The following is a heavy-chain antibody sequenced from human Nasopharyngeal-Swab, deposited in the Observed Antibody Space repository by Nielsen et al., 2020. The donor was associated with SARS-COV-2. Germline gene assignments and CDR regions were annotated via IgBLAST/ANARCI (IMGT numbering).Heavy chain of an antibody. CDR3: ARDWHGPFDY. D-gene: IGHD5-24*01. V-gene: IGHV3-48*04. Sequence: GESLKISCAASGFTFSSYSMNWVRQAPGKGLEWVSYISSSSSTIYYADSVKGRFTFSRDNAKNSLYLQMNSLRAEDTAVYYCARDWHGPFDYWGQGTLVTVSS. CDR2: ISSSSSTI. CDR1: GFTFSSYS. J-gene: IGHJ4*02.